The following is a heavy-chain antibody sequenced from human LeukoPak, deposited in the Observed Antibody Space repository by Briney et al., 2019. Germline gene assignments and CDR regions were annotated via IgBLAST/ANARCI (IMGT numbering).Heavy chain of an antibody. CDR1: GDSIRSSTYY. CDR3: ARGPYSYDSSGAFDI. CDR2: IYHSGST. J-gene: IGHJ3*02. D-gene: IGHD3-22*01. Sequence: PSETLSLTCTVSGDSIRSSTYYWGWIRQPPGKGLEWIGTIYHSGSTYYNPSLKSRVTKSIDTSKNQFSLKLSSVTATDTAVYFCARGPYSYDSSGAFDIWGQGTMVTVSS. V-gene: IGHV4-39*07.